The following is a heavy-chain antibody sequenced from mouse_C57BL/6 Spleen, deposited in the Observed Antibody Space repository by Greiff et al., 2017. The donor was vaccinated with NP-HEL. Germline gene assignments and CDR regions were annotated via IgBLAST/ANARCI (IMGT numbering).Heavy chain of an antibody. D-gene: IGHD2-3*01. CDR1: GFTFSDYY. CDR3: ARDQGYYVYFDY. CDR2: INYDGSST. V-gene: IGHV5-16*01. Sequence: EVKLVESEGGLVQPGSSMKLSCTASGFTFSDYYMAWVRQVPEKGLEWVANINYDGSSTYYLDSLKSRFIISRDNAKNILYLQMSSLKSEDTATYYCARDQGYYVYFDYWGQGTTLTVSS. J-gene: IGHJ2*01.